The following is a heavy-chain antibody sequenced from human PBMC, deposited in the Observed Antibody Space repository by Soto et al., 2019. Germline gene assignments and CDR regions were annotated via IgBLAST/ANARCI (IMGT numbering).Heavy chain of an antibody. CDR2: LSGSGGGT. J-gene: IGHJ4*02. V-gene: IGHV3-23*01. CDR3: ARLRRAYFTGFDF. Sequence: GGSLRLSCAASGFTFSNYAMSWVRQAPGKGLEWVSGLSGSGGGTYYADSVKGRFTISRDNSKNTLYLQMNSLRAEDTAFYYCARLRRAYFTGFDFWGLGTLVTVSS. CDR1: GFTFSNYA. D-gene: IGHD4-17*01.